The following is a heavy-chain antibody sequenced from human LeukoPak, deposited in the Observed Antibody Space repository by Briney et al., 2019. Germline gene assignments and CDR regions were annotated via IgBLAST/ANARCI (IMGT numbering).Heavy chain of an antibody. CDR1: GYTFTGYY. V-gene: IGHV1-2*02. CDR2: INPNSGGT. D-gene: IGHD5-12*01. J-gene: IGHJ5*02. Sequence: ASVKVSCKASGYTFTGYYMHWVRQAPGQGLEWMGWINPNSGGTNYAQTFQGRVTMTRDTSISTAYMELSRLRSDDTAVYYCASTMRPSGFPAFDPWGQRTLGTVSS. CDR3: ASTMRPSGFPAFDP.